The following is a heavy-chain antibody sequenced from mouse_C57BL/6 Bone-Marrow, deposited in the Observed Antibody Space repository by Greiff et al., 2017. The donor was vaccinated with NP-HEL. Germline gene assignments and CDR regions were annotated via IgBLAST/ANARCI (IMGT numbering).Heavy chain of an antibody. J-gene: IGHJ2*01. CDR3: ARRDCYFPFDY. CDR2: IYPGNGDT. CDR1: GYTFTSYH. Sequence: SGAELVRPGASVKMSCKASGYTFTSYHLHWVKQTPRQGLEWIGAIYPGNGDTSYNQKFKGKATLPVDKSSSTAYMQLSSLTSEVSAVYFCARRDCYFPFDYWGQGTTLTVSS. V-gene: IGHV1-12*01. D-gene: IGHD2-3*01.